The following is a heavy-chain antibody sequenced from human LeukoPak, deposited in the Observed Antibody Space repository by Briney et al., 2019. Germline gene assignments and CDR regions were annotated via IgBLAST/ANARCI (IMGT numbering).Heavy chain of an antibody. Sequence: GASVKVSCKASGYTFTGYYMHWVRQAPGQGLEWMGIINPSGGSTSYAQKFQGRVTMTRDMSTSTVYMELSSLRSEDTAVYYCARDNSVGDYAWWFDPWGQGTLVTVSS. J-gene: IGHJ5*02. CDR1: GYTFTGYY. CDR2: INPSGGST. CDR3: ARDNSVGDYAWWFDP. V-gene: IGHV1-46*01. D-gene: IGHD1-26*01.